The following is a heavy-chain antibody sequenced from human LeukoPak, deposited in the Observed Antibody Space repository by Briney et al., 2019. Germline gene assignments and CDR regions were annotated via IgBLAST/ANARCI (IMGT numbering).Heavy chain of an antibody. V-gene: IGHV1-46*01. Sequence: ASVKVSCKASGYTFTSYYMHWVRQAPGQGLEWMGIINPSGGSTSYAQKFQGRVTMTRDTSTSTVYMELSSLRSEDTAVYYCARKGWAWEPYNWFDPWGQGTLVTVSS. CDR1: GYTFTSYY. CDR2: INPSGGST. J-gene: IGHJ5*02. D-gene: IGHD1-26*01. CDR3: ARKGWAWEPYNWFDP.